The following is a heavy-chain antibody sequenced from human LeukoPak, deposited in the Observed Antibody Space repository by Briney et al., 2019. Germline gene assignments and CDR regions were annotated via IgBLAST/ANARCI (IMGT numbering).Heavy chain of an antibody. J-gene: IGHJ5*02. D-gene: IGHD3-22*01. CDR3: VKSSGSRFDP. V-gene: IGHV4-59*01. CDR2: IRNSGTT. CDR1: YDSISDYF. Sequence: EASETLSLSCTVSYDSISDYFWSWIRQPPGKGLEWIAYIRNSGTTRYNPSLQSRVTISVETSKNQFSLKLTSVTAADTAIYYCVKSSGSRFDPWGQGTLVTVSS.